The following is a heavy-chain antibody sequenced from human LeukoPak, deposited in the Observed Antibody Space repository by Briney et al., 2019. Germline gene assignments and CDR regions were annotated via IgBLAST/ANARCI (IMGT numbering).Heavy chain of an antibody. V-gene: IGHV3-23*01. CDR1: GFTFSSYA. Sequence: PGGSLRLSCAASGFTFSSYAMSWVRQAPGKGLEWVSSISGSGGSTYYADSVKGRFTISRDNSKNTLYLQMNSLRAEDTAVYYCANFQTVGVKPFEHWGQGTLVTVSS. D-gene: IGHD1-26*01. CDR2: ISGSGGST. J-gene: IGHJ5*02. CDR3: ANFQTVGVKPFEH.